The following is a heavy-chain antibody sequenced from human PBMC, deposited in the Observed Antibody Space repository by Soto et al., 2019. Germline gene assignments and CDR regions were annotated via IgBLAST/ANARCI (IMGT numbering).Heavy chain of an antibody. Sequence: PSETLSLTCTVSGGSISSAAYYWSWLRQPPGKGLEWIAYIYNSGCTYYNPTLKSRVTISIDTSKDQFSLELSSVTAADTAVYYCARLCTTSCYGRFDPWGQGTLVTVSS. V-gene: IGHV4-30-4*01. CDR2: IYNSGCT. J-gene: IGHJ5*02. CDR3: ARLCTTSCYGRFDP. CDR1: GGSISSAAYY. D-gene: IGHD2-2*01.